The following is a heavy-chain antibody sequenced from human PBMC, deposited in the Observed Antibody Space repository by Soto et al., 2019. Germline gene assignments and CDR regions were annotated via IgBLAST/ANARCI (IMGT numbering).Heavy chain of an antibody. Sequence: GGSLILSCAATGFTFSNYWMSWVRQAPWEGLEWVANIKPYGSERWYVDSVKGRFTIFRDNAKKFLHLQMNSLRIEDTAFYYCAKDVARSGWSTGRGFDPWGQGT. V-gene: IGHV3-7*05. D-gene: IGHD6-19*01. J-gene: IGHJ5*02. CDR2: IKPYGSER. CDR3: AKDVARSGWSTGRGFDP. CDR1: GFTFSNYW.